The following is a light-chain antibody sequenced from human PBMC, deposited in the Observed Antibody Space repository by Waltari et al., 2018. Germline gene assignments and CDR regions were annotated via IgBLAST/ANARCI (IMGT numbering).Light chain of an antibody. Sequence: AIQMTQSPSSLSASVGDRVTITCRASQGIRNELAWYQQKPGKAPKVLIYGASSLQRGVPSRFSGSGSGTDFTLSISCLQSEDFATYYCQQYYDYLRTFGQGTKVEIK. J-gene: IGKJ1*01. CDR1: QGIRNE. V-gene: IGKV1-6*01. CDR2: GAS. CDR3: QQYYDYLRT.